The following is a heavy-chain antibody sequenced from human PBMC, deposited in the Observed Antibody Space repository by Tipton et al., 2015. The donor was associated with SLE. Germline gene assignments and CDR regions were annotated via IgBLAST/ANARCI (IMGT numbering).Heavy chain of an antibody. Sequence: TLSLTCAVYGGSFSGYYWSWIRQPPGKGLEWIGEITHYGSTNYNPSLKSRVTISVDTSKNQFSLKLSSVTAADTAVYYCARGYSSSSGLFDYWGQGTLVTVPS. CDR1: GGSFSGYY. V-gene: IGHV4-34*01. D-gene: IGHD6-6*01. J-gene: IGHJ4*02. CDR3: ARGYSSSSGLFDY. CDR2: ITHYGST.